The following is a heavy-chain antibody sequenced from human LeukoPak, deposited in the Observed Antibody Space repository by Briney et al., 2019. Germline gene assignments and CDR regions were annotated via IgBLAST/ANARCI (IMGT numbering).Heavy chain of an antibody. D-gene: IGHD3-16*01. CDR3: ASGSYDYVWGSYWRAFDI. J-gene: IGHJ3*02. CDR1: GYTFTSYG. CDR2: ISAYNGNT. Sequence: GASVKVSCKASGYTFTSYGISWVRQAPGQGLEWMGWISAYNGNTNYAQKLQGRVTMTTDTSTSTAYMELRSLRSDDTAVYYCASGSYDYVWGSYWRAFDIWGQGTMVTVSS. V-gene: IGHV1-18*01.